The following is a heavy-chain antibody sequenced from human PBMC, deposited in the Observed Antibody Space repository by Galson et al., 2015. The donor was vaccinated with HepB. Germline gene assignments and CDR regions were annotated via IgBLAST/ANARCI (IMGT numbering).Heavy chain of an antibody. V-gene: IGHV3-30-3*01. Sequence: SLRLSCAASGFTFTASAMHWVRQAPGKGLEWVAVISYDGSNNCYADSEKGRFTISSDNSQNTVFLQMDSLIAADTSVYYCARAYYYDSSAPYRPHGTHFDDWGQGALVTVPS. CDR3: ARAYYYDSSAPYRPHGTHFDD. CDR2: ISYDGSNN. D-gene: IGHD3-22*01. CDR1: GFTFTASA. J-gene: IGHJ4*02.